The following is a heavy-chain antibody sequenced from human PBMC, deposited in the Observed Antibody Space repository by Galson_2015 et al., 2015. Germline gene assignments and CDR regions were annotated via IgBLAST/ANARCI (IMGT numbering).Heavy chain of an antibody. CDR2: ISYDGSNK. Sequence: SLRLSCAASGFTFSSYGMHWVRQAPGKGLEWVAAISYDGSNKYYADSVKGRFTISRDNSENTLYLQMNSLRAEDTAVYYCAKSGFSRPVLRLGELSDPPGDYWGQGTLVTVSS. CDR1: GFTFSSYG. CDR3: AKSGFSRPVLRLGELSDPPGDY. J-gene: IGHJ4*02. D-gene: IGHD3-16*02. V-gene: IGHV3-30*18.